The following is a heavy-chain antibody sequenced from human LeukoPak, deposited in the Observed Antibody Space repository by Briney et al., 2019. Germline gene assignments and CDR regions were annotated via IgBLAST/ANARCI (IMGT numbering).Heavy chain of an antibody. D-gene: IGHD2-15*01. Sequence: SETLSLTCAVYGGSFSGYYWSWIRQPPGKGLEWIGEINHSGSTNYNPSLKSRVTISVDTSKNQFSLKLSSVTAADTAVYYCARGRYCSGGSCYSESWFDPWGQGTLVTVSS. V-gene: IGHV4-34*01. J-gene: IGHJ5*02. CDR1: GGSFSGYY. CDR2: INHSGST. CDR3: ARGRYCSGGSCYSESWFDP.